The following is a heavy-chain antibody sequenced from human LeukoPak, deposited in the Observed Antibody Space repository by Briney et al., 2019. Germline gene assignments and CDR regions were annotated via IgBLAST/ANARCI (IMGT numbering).Heavy chain of an antibody. D-gene: IGHD3-10*01. CDR2: INPNSGGT. Sequence: ASVKVSCKASGYTFTGYYMHWVRQAPGQGLEWMGWINPNSGGTNYAQKFQGRVTITADESTSTAYMELSSLRSEDTAVYYCARGSMVRGVIPDYWGQGTLVTVSS. CDR3: ARGSMVRGVIPDY. J-gene: IGHJ4*02. V-gene: IGHV1-2*02. CDR1: GYTFTGYY.